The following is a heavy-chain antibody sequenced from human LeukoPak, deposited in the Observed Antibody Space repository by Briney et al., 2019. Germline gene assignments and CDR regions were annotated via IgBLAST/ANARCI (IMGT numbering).Heavy chain of an antibody. Sequence: SETLSLTCAVYGGSFSCYYWSWIRQPPGKGLEWIGEINHSGSTNYNPSLKSRVTISVDTSKNQFSLKLSSVTAADTAVYYCARNPGYGLPGLAYWGQGTLVTVSS. CDR1: GGSFSCYY. J-gene: IGHJ4*02. CDR2: INHSGST. CDR3: ARNPGYGLPGLAY. V-gene: IGHV4-34*01. D-gene: IGHD3/OR15-3a*01.